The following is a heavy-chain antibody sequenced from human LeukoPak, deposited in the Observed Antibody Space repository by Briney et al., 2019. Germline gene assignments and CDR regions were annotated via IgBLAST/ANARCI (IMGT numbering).Heavy chain of an antibody. J-gene: IGHJ6*03. CDR1: GGTFSSHA. CDR3: ARGLQYQLLKALGYYYMDV. D-gene: IGHD2-2*01. Sequence: GASVKVSCKASGGTFSSHAFAWVRQAPGQGPEWMGGIIPISGTANYAQKFQGRVTITTDESTSTAYMELSSLTSDDTAVYYCARGLQYQLLKALGYYYMDVWGEGTTVTVSS. V-gene: IGHV1-69*05. CDR2: IIPISGTA.